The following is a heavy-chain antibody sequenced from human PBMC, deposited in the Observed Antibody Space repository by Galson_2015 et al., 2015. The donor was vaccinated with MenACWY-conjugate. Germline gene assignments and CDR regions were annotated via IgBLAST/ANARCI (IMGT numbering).Heavy chain of an antibody. CDR1: GYTLTDYG. V-gene: IGHV1-18*01. D-gene: IGHD5-24*01. CDR2: ISAYIYDRRSART. CDR3: AGGQRGLHFENYYYYRMDV. J-gene: IGHJ6*02. Sequence: SVKVSCKASGYTLTDYGISWVRQAPGQGLEWMGWISAYIYDRRSARTNYAQNFQGRVTMTTDTSTNTAYLELRSLRSDDTAVYYCAGGQRGLHFENYYYYRMDVWGQGTTVTVSS.